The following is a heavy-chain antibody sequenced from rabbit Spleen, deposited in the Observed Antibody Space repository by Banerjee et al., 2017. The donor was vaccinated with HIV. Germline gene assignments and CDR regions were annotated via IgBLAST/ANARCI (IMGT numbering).Heavy chain of an antibody. CDR3: ARDTSSSFSSYGMDL. V-gene: IGHV1S40*01. Sequence: QSLEESGGDLVKPGASLTLTCTASGVSFSFNSYMCWVRQAPGKGLEWIACIDSSSSDFTYFASWAKGRFTISKTSSTTVTLQMTRLTAADTATYFCARDTSSSFSSYGMDLWGPGDPGHRL. J-gene: IGHJ6*01. CDR1: GVSFSFNSY. CDR2: IDSSSSDFT. D-gene: IGHD1-1*01.